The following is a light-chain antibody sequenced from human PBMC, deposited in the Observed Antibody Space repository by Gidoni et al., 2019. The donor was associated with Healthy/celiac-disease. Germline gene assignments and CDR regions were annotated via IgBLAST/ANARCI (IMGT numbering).Light chain of an antibody. CDR2: EVS. CDR1: SSDVGGYHY. J-gene: IGLJ2*01. Sequence: QSALTQPDSVSGSPGQSITISCTGTSSDVGGYHYVSWYQQHPGKAPKLMIYEVSNRPSGVSNRFSGSKSGNTASLTISGLQAEDEADYYCSSYTSSSTLEVVFGGGTKLTVL. CDR3: SSYTSSSTLEVV. V-gene: IGLV2-14*01.